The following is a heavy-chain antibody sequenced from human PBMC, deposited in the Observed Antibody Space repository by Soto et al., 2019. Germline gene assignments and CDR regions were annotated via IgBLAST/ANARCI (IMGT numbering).Heavy chain of an antibody. CDR3: STVGQYDSSGYYGVHDYYYGVDV. D-gene: IGHD3-22*01. CDR1: GFTFSSYA. V-gene: IGHV3-23*01. J-gene: IGHJ6*02. CDR2: ISDSGGGT. Sequence: EVQLLESGGGLVQTGGSLRLTCAASGFTFSSYAMSWVRQAPGKGLEWVSGISDSGGGTYYADSVKGRFTISRDNSKNTLYLQMNSLRAEDTSVYYCSTVGQYDSSGYYGVHDYYYGVDVWGQGTTVTV.